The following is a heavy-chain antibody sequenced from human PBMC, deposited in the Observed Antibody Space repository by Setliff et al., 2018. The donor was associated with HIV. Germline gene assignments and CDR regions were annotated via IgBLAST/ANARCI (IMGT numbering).Heavy chain of an antibody. Sequence: SETLSLTCAVYGGSFSGYYWSWIRQPPGKGLEWIGEINRSGRTNYNPSLKSRVTISVGTSKNQFSLKLRSVTAADTAMYYCARVSITYWYSIPTFYYYYMDVWGKGTKVTVSS. V-gene: IGHV4-34*01. CDR1: GGSFSGYY. CDR2: INRSGRT. D-gene: IGHD2-15*01. CDR3: ARVSITYWYSIPTFYYYYMDV. J-gene: IGHJ6*03.